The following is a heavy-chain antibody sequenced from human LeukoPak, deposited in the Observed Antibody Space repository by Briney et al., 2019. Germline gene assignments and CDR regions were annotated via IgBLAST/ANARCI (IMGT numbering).Heavy chain of an antibody. CDR3: ARGRPHGNDY. CDR2: IASDGSST. CDR1: GFTFCSYW. D-gene: IGHD4-23*01. Sequence: PGGSLRLSCAAAGFTFCSYWMNWDRQAPGKGLVWVSRIASDGSSTTYADSVKGLFSISRDNAKNTLYLQMNSLRVEDTAVYYCARGRPHGNDYWGQGTLVTVSS. V-gene: IGHV3-74*01. J-gene: IGHJ4*02.